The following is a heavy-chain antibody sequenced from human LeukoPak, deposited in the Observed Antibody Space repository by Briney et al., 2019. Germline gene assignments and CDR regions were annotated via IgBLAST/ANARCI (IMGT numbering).Heavy chain of an antibody. D-gene: IGHD2-15*01. J-gene: IGHJ6*03. CDR1: GFTFSSYS. CDR3: ARVLRYCSGGNCYSGGLGYMDV. V-gene: IGHV3-48*04. Sequence: GGALRLSCAASGFTFSSYSMNWVRQAPGKGLEWVSSISRSGSTKYYADSVKGRFTISRDNAKNSLFLQMNSLRAEDTAVYYCARVLRYCSGGNCYSGGLGYMDVWGKGTTVTVSS. CDR2: ISRSGSTK.